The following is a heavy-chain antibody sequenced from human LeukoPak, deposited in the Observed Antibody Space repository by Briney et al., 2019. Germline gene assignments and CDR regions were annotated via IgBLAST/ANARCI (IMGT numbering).Heavy chain of an antibody. CDR2: IYPGDSDT. CDR3: ARPRGGGSGSYYSLDY. CDR1: GYSFTSYW. D-gene: IGHD3-10*01. V-gene: IGHV5-51*01. J-gene: IGHJ4*02. Sequence: GESLQISCEGSGYSFTSYWIGWVRQMPGKGLEWMGMIYPGDSDTRYSPSFQGQVTISADKSISTAYLQWSSLKASDTAMYYCARPRGGGSGSYYSLDYWGQGTLVTVSS.